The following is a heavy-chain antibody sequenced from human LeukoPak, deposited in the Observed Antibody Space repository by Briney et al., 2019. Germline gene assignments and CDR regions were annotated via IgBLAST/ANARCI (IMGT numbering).Heavy chain of an antibody. V-gene: IGHV1-24*01. J-gene: IGHJ4*02. D-gene: IGHD1-26*01. CDR1: GYTLTELS. Sequence: APGKVSCKVSGYTLTELSMHWVRQAPGKGLEWMGGFDPEDGETIYARNFQGRVTMTEHTSTDTAYMELRSLRSEHTAVYYCATRVGATANTYDYWGQGPLVTVSS. CDR2: FDPEDGET. CDR3: ATRVGATANTYDY.